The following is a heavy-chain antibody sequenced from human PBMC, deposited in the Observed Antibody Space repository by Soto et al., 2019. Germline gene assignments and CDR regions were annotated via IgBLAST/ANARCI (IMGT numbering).Heavy chain of an antibody. V-gene: IGHV1-2*02. CDR3: AKDLTRQLAYWLDP. CDR2: INAHSGGT. CDR1: GFSFTGYY. D-gene: IGHD6-6*01. J-gene: IGHJ5*02. Sequence: AAVKVSCKASGFSFTGYYIHWLRQAPGQGLEWMGWINAHSGGTEYAQKFQGRVTLTRDTSIATAYLTLTSLTSDDTALYYCAKDLTRQLAYWLDPWGQGTQVTVSS.